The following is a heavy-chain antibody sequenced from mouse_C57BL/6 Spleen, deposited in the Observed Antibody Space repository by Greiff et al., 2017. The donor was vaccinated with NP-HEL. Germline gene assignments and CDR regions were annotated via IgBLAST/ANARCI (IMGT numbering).Heavy chain of an antibody. J-gene: IGHJ4*01. CDR3: ARRESPYYYAMDY. D-gene: IGHD1-3*01. CDR2: IYPGDGDT. CDR1: GYAFSSSW. Sequence: VKLVESGPELVKPGASVKISCKASGYAFSSSWMNWVKQRPGQGLEWIGRIYPGDGDTNYNGKFKGKATLTADKSSSTAYMQLSSLTSEDSAVYFCARRESPYYYAMDYWGQGTSVTVSS. V-gene: IGHV1-82*01.